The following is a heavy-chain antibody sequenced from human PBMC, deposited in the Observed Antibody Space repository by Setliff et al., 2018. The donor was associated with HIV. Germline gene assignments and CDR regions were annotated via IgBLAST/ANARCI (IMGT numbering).Heavy chain of an antibody. CDR1: GASIRSSDYN. Sequence: NPSETLSLTCNVSGASIRSSDYNWGWLRQPPGKGLQWIGDISYSGTTYYNPSLKSRVMLSVDTSKNQFSLKLNSMAAADTAVYYCARGDGYINCWGQGALVTVSS. CDR2: ISYSGTT. J-gene: IGHJ4*02. CDR3: ARGDGYINC. V-gene: IGHV4-39*01. D-gene: IGHD6-25*01.